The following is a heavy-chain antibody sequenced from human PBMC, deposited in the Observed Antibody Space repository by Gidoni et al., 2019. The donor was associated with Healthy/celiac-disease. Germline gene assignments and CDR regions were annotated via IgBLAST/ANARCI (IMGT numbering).Heavy chain of an antibody. Sequence: EVQLLESGGGLVQPGGSLRLSCAASGFPFSSYSMGWVRRAPGKGLEWVSAISGSGGSTYYADSVKGRFTISRDNSKNTLYLQMNSLRAEDTAVYYCAKAPTSLRFLEWTYFDYWGQGTLVTVSS. CDR3: AKAPTSLRFLEWTYFDY. V-gene: IGHV3-23*01. D-gene: IGHD3-3*01. J-gene: IGHJ4*02. CDR2: ISGSGGST. CDR1: GFPFSSYS.